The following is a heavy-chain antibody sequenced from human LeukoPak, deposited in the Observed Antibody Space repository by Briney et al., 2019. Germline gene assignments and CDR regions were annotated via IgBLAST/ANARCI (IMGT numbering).Heavy chain of an antibody. CDR3: ARDRSAGRFDP. Sequence: MASETLSLTCTVSGGSVSSYYWSWIRQPPGKGLEWIGHIYYSGSTNYNPSLKSRVTISVDTSKNQFSLKLSSVTAADTAVYYCARDRSAGRFDPWGQGTLVTVSS. CDR2: IYYSGST. J-gene: IGHJ5*02. V-gene: IGHV4-59*02. CDR1: GGSVSSYY.